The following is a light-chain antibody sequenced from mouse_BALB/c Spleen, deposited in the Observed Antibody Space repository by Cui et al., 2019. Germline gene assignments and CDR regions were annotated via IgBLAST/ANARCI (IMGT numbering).Light chain of an antibody. J-gene: IGKJ2*01. CDR2: WAS. CDR3: KQSYNLYT. V-gene: IGKV8-21*01. Sequence: DIVMSQSPASLVASAGEKVTMSCKTNQSLINSRSRRNYLAWYQQEPGHSPKLLLYWASTRESGVPDSFTGSGSGTDFTLTISSVQAEDLAVYYCKQSYNLYTFGGGTKLEIK. CDR1: QSLINSRSRRNY.